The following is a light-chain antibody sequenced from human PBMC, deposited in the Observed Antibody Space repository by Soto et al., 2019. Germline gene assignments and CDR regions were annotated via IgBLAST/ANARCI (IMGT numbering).Light chain of an antibody. CDR1: QSVASNY. CDR3: QQYGSSPRT. V-gene: IGKV3D-20*01. CDR2: DAS. Sequence: EIVLTQSPATVSLSPGERVTLSCGASQSVASNYLAWYQQKPGLAPRLLIYDASTRATGVPDRFSGSGSGTDFTLTINRLEPDDFAVYHCQQYGSSPRTFGQGTKVDIK. J-gene: IGKJ1*01.